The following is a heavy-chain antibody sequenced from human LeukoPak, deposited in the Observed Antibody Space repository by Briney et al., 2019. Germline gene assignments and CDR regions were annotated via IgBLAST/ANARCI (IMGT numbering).Heavy chain of an antibody. V-gene: IGHV4-39*01. CDR2: IYYGGIT. Sequence: SETLSLTCTVSGGSISSSSYYWGGIRQPPGKGLAWIGNIYYGGITYYNPSLKSRVTISVDTSKNQFSLEMRSVTAADTAVYYCARHRGYYGSGSYNNMRDALDIWGQGTTVIVSS. CDR1: GGSISSSSYY. CDR3: ARHRGYYGSGSYNNMRDALDI. J-gene: IGHJ3*02. D-gene: IGHD3-10*01.